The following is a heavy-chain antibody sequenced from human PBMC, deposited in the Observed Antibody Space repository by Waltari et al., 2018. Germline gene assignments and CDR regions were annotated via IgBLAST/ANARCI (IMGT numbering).Heavy chain of an antibody. CDR1: GYTFTGYY. J-gene: IGHJ4*02. Sequence: QVQLVQSGAEVKKPGASVKVSCKASGYTFTGYYMHWVRPAPGQGLEWMGGIIPIFGTANYAQKFQGRVTITADESTSTAYMELSSLRSEDTAVYYCARHYIGSGYYYDYWGQGTLVTVSS. V-gene: IGHV1-69*01. CDR2: IIPIFGTA. D-gene: IGHD3-22*01. CDR3: ARHYIGSGYYYDY.